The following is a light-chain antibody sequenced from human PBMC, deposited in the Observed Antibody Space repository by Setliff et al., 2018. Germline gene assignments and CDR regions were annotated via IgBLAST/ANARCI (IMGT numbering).Light chain of an antibody. V-gene: IGLV2-11*01. CDR1: TSDVGTYDF. CDR2: DVT. J-gene: IGLJ1*01. Sequence: QSALTQPRSVSGSPGQSVTISCTGTTSDVGTYDFVSWYQEHPGKAPKLIIYDVTKRPSGVPDRFSGSKSGDTASLTISGLQAEDEADYYCSSYTRSSTDVFGGGTKVTVL. CDR3: SSYTRSSTDV.